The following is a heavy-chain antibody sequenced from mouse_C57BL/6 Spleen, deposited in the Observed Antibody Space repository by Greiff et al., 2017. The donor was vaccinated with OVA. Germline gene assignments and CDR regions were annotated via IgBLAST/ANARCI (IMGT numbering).Heavy chain of an antibody. D-gene: IGHD2-4*01. Sequence: EVQLVESGGGLVKPGGSLKLSCAASGFTFSDYGMHWVRQAPEKGLEWVAYISSGSSTIYYADTVKGRFTISRDNAKNTLFLQMTSLRSEDTAMYYCARLGLRRGDWYFDVWGTGTTVTVSS. CDR1: GFTFSDYG. CDR2: ISSGSSTI. J-gene: IGHJ1*03. CDR3: ARLGLRRGDWYFDV. V-gene: IGHV5-17*01.